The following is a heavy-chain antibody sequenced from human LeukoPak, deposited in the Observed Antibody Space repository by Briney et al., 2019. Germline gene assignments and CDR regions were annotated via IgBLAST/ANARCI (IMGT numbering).Heavy chain of an antibody. Sequence: GRSLRLSCAASGFTFSSYAMHWVRQAPGKGLEWVAVISYDGSNKYYADSVKGRFTISRDNSKNTLYLQMNSLRAEDTAVYYCARDGMSRDGYNYYYFDYWGQETLVTVSS. J-gene: IGHJ4*02. CDR3: ARDGMSRDGYNYYYFDY. CDR1: GFTFSSYA. V-gene: IGHV3-30*01. D-gene: IGHD5-24*01. CDR2: ISYDGSNK.